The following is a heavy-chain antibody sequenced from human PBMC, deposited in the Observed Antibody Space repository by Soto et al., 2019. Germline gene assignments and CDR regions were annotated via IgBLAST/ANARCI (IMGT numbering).Heavy chain of an antibody. CDR1: GFTFSSYA. J-gene: IGHJ4*02. D-gene: IGHD1-20*01. Sequence: GGSLRLSCAASGFTFSSYAMHWVRQAPGKGLEWVAVISYDGSNKYYADSVKGRFTISRDNSKNTLYLQMNSLRAEDTAVYYCARDSSITGTRMPFDYWGQGTLVTVSS. V-gene: IGHV3-30-3*01. CDR2: ISYDGSNK. CDR3: ARDSSITGTRMPFDY.